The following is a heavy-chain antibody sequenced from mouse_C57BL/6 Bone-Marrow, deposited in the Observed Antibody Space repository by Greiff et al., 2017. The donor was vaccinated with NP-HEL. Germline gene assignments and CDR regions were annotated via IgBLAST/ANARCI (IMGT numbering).Heavy chain of an antibody. CDR2: IYPGSGNT. CDR1: GYTFTDYY. J-gene: IGHJ2*01. CDR3: ARDGATVVATRVYYFDY. V-gene: IGHV1-76*01. D-gene: IGHD1-1*01. Sequence: VQLQQSGAELVRPGASVKLSCKASGYTFTDYYINWVQQRPGQGLEWIARIYPGSGNTYYNEKFKGKATLTAEKSSSTAYMQLSSLTSEDSAVYFCARDGATVVATRVYYFDYWGQGTTLTVSS.